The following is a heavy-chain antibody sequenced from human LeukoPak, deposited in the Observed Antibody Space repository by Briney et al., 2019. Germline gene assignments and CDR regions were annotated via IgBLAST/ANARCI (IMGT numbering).Heavy chain of an antibody. D-gene: IGHD6-13*01. Sequence: SETLSLTCTVSGGSISSSSYYWGWIRQPPGKGLEWIGSIYYSGGTYYNPSLKSRVTISVDTSKNQFSLKLSSVTAADTAVYYCVSPKKQQLVNFDYWGQGTLVTVSS. V-gene: IGHV4-39*01. CDR2: IYYSGGT. CDR1: GGSISSSSYY. CDR3: VSPKKQQLVNFDY. J-gene: IGHJ4*02.